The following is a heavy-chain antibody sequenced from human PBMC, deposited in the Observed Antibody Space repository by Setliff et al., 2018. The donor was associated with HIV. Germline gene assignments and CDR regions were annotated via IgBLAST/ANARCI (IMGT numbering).Heavy chain of an antibody. J-gene: IGHJ4*02. CDR2: LIPVLGEP. V-gene: IGHV1-69*11. Sequence: GASVKVSCKASGNTLRNNAIGWVRQAPGQGLEWMGSLIPVLGEPHYAQSFQGRVTISADESTNTAHMELRSLTSEDTAEYYCTSIVATFVTKYYFDYWGQGTLVTVSS. CDR3: TSIVATFVTKYYFDY. CDR1: GNTLRNNA. D-gene: IGHD5-12*01.